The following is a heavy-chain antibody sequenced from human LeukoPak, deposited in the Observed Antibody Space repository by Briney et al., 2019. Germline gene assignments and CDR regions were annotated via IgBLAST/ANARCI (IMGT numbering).Heavy chain of an antibody. V-gene: IGHV4-61*02. Sequence: SETLSLTCTVSGGSISSGSYYWSWIRQPAGKGLEWIGCMYISGSTNYNPSLSGSTNYNPSLKSRVTISVDMSREQFSLRLSSVTAADTAVYYCAKDRKIVATVYNWFDPWGQGTLVTVSS. CDR1: GGSISSGSYY. D-gene: IGHD5-12*01. CDR3: AKDRKIVATVYNWFDP. J-gene: IGHJ5*02. CDR2: MYISGSTNYNPSLSGST.